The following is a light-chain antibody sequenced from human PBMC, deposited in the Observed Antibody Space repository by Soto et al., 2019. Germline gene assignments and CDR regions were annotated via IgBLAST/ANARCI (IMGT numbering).Light chain of an antibody. CDR3: SSYPTSSTPV. CDR2: DVS. Sequence: QSALTQPASVSGSPGQSIAISCTGTSSDVGAYNYVSWYQQHPGKAPKLMVYDVSNRPSGVSDRFSGSKSGNTASLTVSGLQPEDEADYYCSSYPTSSTPVFGGGTKLTVL. J-gene: IGLJ2*01. CDR1: SSDVGAYNY. V-gene: IGLV2-14*03.